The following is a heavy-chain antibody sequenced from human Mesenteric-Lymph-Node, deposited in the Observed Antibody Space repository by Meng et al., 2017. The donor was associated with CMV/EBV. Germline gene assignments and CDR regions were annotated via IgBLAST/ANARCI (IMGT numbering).Heavy chain of an antibody. CDR2: IYSGGST. CDR3: ARETGDGAFDI. J-gene: IGHJ3*02. V-gene: IGHV3-66*02. CDR1: GFIVSSNY. D-gene: IGHD1-14*01. Sequence: GESLKTSCAASGFIVSSNYMSWVRQAPGKGLEWVSVIYSGGSTYYADSVKGRFTISRDNSKNTLYLQMNSLGAEDTAVYYCARETGDGAFDIWGQGTMVTVSS.